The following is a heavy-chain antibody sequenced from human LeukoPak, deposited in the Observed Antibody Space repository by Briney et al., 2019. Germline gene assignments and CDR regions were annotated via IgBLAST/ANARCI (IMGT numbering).Heavy chain of an antibody. D-gene: IGHD6-13*01. V-gene: IGHV1-2*02. Sequence: GASVKVSCKASGYTFTGYYMHWVRQAPGQGLEWMGWINPNSGGTNYAQKFQGRVTMTRDTSISTAYMELSRLRSDDTAVYYCARDWQLDPYYFDYWGQGTLVTVSS. CDR1: GYTFTGYY. CDR3: ARDWQLDPYYFDY. CDR2: INPNSGGT. J-gene: IGHJ4*02.